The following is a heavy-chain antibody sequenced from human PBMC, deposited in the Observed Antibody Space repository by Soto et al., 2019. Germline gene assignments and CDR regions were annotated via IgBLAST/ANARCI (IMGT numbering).Heavy chain of an antibody. CDR3: ARESSIASLSYYYGMEV. D-gene: IGHD6-6*01. V-gene: IGHV1-69*13. CDR2: IIPMFGTT. Sequence: SVKVSCKASGGTFTGNPISWVRQAPGRGLEWMGGIIPMFGTTNYAQKFQGRVTITADESTTAAYMELNSLRSEDTAVYYCARESSIASLSYYYGMEVWGQGTTVTAP. J-gene: IGHJ6*02. CDR1: GGTFTGNP.